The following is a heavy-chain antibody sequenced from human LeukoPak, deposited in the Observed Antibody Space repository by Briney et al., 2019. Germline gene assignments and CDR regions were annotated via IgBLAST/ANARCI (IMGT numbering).Heavy chain of an antibody. CDR3: ARDFRDVWGSYRFDY. J-gene: IGHJ4*02. Sequence: GGSLRLSCAASGFTFSSYEMNWVRQAPGKGLEWVSYISSSGNTIYYADSVKGRFTISRDNAKNSLYLQMNSLRAEDTAVYYCARDFRDVWGSYRFDYWGQGTLVTVSS. D-gene: IGHD3-16*02. CDR1: GFTFSSYE. CDR2: ISSSGNTI. V-gene: IGHV3-48*03.